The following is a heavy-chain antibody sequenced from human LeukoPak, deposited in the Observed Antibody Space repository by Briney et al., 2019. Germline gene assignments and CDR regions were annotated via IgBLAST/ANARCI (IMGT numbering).Heavy chain of an antibody. J-gene: IGHJ4*02. D-gene: IGHD6-13*01. CDR1: GFTFSTYT. Sequence: GGSLRLSCTASGFTFSTYTMTWVRQAPGKGLMWVSRIPNDGSSPTYADSVKGRFTISRDNAKNTVYLQMNSLRAEDTAVYYCVRWHLATAGAFNWGQGTLVTVSS. V-gene: IGHV3-74*01. CDR3: VRWHLATAGAFN. CDR2: IPNDGSSP.